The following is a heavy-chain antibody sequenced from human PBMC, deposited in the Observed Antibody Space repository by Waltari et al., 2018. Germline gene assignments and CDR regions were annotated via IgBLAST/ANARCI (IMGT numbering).Heavy chain of an antibody. CDR1: TFSSYW. CDR3: ARAEERFLEWFDP. Sequence: TFSSYWMHWVLQAPGKGLVWVSRINSDGSSTSYADSVKGRFTISRDNAKNTLYLQMNSLRAEDTAVYYCARAEERFLEWFDPWGQGTLVTVSS. D-gene: IGHD3-3*01. J-gene: IGHJ5*02. CDR2: INSDGSST. V-gene: IGHV3-74*01.